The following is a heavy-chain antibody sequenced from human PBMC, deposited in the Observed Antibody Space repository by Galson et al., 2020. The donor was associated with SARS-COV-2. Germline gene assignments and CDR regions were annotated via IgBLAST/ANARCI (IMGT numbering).Heavy chain of an antibody. J-gene: IGHJ6*02. CDR1: GGSISSGDYY. CDR3: ARHWSYYNPYYYYGMDV. Sequence: SETLSLTCTVSGGSISSGDYYWSWIRQPPGKGLAWIGYIHYSGSTYYNPSLKSRVTISVDTSKNQFSLKLSSVTAADTAVYYCARHWSYYNPYYYYGMDVWGQGTTVTVSS. D-gene: IGHD3-10*01. V-gene: IGHV4-30-4*01. CDR2: IHYSGST.